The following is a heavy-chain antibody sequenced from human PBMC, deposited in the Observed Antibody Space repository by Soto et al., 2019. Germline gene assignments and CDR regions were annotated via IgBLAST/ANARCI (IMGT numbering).Heavy chain of an antibody. D-gene: IGHD3-9*01. CDR1: GFTFSSYA. CDR2: ISYDGSNK. Sequence: GGSLRLSCAASGFTFSSYAMHWVRQAPGKGLEWVAVISYDGSNKYYADSVKGRFTISRDNSKNTLYLQMNSLRAEDTAVYYCAKGFDWLLYYFDYWGQGTLVTVSS. J-gene: IGHJ4*02. V-gene: IGHV3-30-3*01. CDR3: AKGFDWLLYYFDY.